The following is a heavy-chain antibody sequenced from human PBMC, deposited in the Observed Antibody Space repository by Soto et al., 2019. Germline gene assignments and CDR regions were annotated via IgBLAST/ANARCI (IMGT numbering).Heavy chain of an antibody. CDR1: GFTFSSYD. CDR2: ISSNGGTT. J-gene: IGHJ4*02. CDR3: VRRVSGNYDY. V-gene: IGHV3-64*01. Sequence: EVQLAESGGGMVQPGGSLRLSCVASGFTFSSYDMHWVRQAPGKGLEYVSSISSNGGTTYYGNSVKGRFTISRDNSKNTQYLQMGSLRAEDMAVYYCVRRVSGNYDYWGQRTLVTVSS. D-gene: IGHD1-7*01.